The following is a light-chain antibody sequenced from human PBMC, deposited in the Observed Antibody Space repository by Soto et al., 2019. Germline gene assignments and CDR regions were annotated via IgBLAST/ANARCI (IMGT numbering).Light chain of an antibody. Sequence: EIVMTQSPATLSVSPGERATLSCRASQSISSNLAWYQQKPGQAPRLLIYDASTRATGVPARFSGSGSGTEFTLTISSLQSEDFVVYYCQQYNSWPPITFGQGKRLEIK. V-gene: IGKV3-15*01. CDR2: DAS. CDR1: QSISSN. CDR3: QQYNSWPPIT. J-gene: IGKJ5*01.